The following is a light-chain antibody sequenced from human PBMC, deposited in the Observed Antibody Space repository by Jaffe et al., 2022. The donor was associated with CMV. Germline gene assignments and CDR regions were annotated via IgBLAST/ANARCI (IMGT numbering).Light chain of an antibody. CDR3: SSYAGSNNYVL. J-gene: IGLJ2*01. Sequence: QSALTQPPSASGSPGQSVTISCTGTSSDLGGYNYVSWYQQYPGRAPRLMIYDVSKRPSGVPDRFSGSKSGYTASLTVSGLQAEDEADYYCSSYAGSNNYVLFGGGTKLTVL. V-gene: IGLV2-8*01. CDR2: DVS. CDR1: SSDLGGYNY.